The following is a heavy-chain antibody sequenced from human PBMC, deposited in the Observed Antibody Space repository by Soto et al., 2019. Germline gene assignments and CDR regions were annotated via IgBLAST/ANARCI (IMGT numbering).Heavy chain of an antibody. CDR2: INPSGGRT. Sequence: QVQLVQSGAEVTKPGASVKVSCKASGYPFINYYIHWVRQAPGQGLEWTGVINPSGGRTDRAQNSQGRVTVTRDTSTSTVYLELRNLTSQDTAVYYCARRARGTFHGFDIWGQGTMVTVSS. D-gene: IGHD3-16*01. J-gene: IGHJ3*02. V-gene: IGHV1-46*01. CDR1: GYPFINYY. CDR3: ARRARGTFHGFDI.